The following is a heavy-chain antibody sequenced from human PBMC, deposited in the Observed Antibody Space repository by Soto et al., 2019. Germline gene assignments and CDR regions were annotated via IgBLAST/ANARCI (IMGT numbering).Heavy chain of an antibody. V-gene: IGHV4-59*08. CDR2: IYYSGST. D-gene: IGHD3-3*01. CDR3: ARNNYDFWSGYSGYYYMDV. Sequence: SSETLSLTCTFSGGSISSYYWSWIRQPPGKGLEWIGYIYYSGSTNYNPSLKSRVTISVDTSKNQFSLKLSSVTAADTAVYYCARNNYDFWSGYSGYYYMDVWGKGPRSPSP. J-gene: IGHJ6*03. CDR1: GGSISSYY.